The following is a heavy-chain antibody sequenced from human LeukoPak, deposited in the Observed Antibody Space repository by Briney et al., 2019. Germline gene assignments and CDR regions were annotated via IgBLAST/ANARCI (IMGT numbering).Heavy chain of an antibody. J-gene: IGHJ4*02. D-gene: IGHD4-23*01. CDR1: GDSFRSYY. Sequence: SETLSLTCTVSGDSFRSYYWSWIRQPAGKGLEWIGRISTSGSTNYNPSLKSRVTMSRGTSKNQFSLKLSSVTAADTAMYYCARDIQYYGGTCFDYWGQGTLVTVSS. V-gene: IGHV4-4*07. CDR3: ARDIQYYGGTCFDY. CDR2: ISTSGST.